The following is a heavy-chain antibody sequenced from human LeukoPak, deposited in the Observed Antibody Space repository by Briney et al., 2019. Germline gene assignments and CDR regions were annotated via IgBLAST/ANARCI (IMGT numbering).Heavy chain of an antibody. Sequence: GRSLRLSCAASGFTVSSSYMNWVRQAPGKGLEWVSIIYGGDTTYYAASVKGRFTISRDNSKNTLYLQMNSLRAEDTAVYYCARRGDGDRSFHYWGQGTLVTVSS. V-gene: IGHV3-53*01. D-gene: IGHD4-17*01. J-gene: IGHJ4*02. CDR2: IYGGDTT. CDR1: GFTVSSSY. CDR3: ARRGDGDRSFHY.